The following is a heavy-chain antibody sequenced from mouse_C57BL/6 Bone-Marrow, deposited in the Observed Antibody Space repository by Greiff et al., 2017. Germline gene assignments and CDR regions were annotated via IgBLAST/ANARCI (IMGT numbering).Heavy chain of an antibody. CDR1: GFSLTSFG. J-gene: IGHJ4*01. CDR2: IWAGGST. Sequence: VKLMESGPGLVAPSQSLSITCTVSGFSLTSFGVHWVRQPPGKGLEWLGVIWAGGSTHYNSALMSRLSISKDNSKSQVFLKMNSMQTDDTAMYYCARNREGYGGQGTSVTVSS. V-gene: IGHV2-9*02. CDR3: ARNREGY. D-gene: IGHD2-14*01.